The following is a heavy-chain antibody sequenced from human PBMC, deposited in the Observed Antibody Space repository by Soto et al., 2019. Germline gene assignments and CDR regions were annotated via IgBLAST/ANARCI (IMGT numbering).Heavy chain of an antibody. V-gene: IGHV3-23*05. J-gene: IGHJ4*02. D-gene: IGHD5-18*01. CDR2: IDNSGGIT. CDR3: AKGGYNYGFLFDC. Sequence: PGGSLRLSCAASGFTFSTSAMHWVRQAPGKGLEWVSTIDNSGGITYYADSVKGRFTISRDNSKNTLYLQMNSLRAEDTAVYYCAKGGYNYGFLFDCWGQGTLVTVSS. CDR1: GFTFSTSA.